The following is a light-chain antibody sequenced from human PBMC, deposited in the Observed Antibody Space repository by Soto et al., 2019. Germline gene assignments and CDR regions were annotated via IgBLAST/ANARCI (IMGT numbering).Light chain of an antibody. Sequence: QSALTQPRSVSGSPGQSVTISCTGTSSDVGGYNYVSWYQQHPGKAPKLMIYDVSKRPSGVPDRFSGSKSGYTASLTISGLQAEDEADYYCCSYAGSYTHVVFGGGTQLTVL. CDR3: CSYAGSYTHVV. V-gene: IGLV2-11*01. J-gene: IGLJ2*01. CDR2: DVS. CDR1: SSDVGGYNY.